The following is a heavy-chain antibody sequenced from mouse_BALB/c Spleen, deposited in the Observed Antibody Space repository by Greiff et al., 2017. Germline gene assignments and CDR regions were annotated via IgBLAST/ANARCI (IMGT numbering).Heavy chain of an antibody. D-gene: IGHD2-3*01. CDR1: GYTFTDYN. CDR2: IYPYNGGT. Sequence: EVQLQQSGPELVKPGASVKISCKASGYTFTDYNMHWVKQSHGKSLEWIGYIYPYNGGTGYNQKFKSKATLTVDNSSSTAYMELRSLTSEDSAVYYCATSYDGYYPFAYWGQGTLVTVSA. CDR3: ATSYDGYYPFAY. V-gene: IGHV1S29*02. J-gene: IGHJ3*01.